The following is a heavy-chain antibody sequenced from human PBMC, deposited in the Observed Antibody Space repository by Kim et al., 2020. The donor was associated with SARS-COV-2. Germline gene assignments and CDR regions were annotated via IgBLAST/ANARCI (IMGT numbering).Heavy chain of an antibody. V-gene: IGHV4-4*02. J-gene: IGHJ5*02. CDR1: GGSISSSNW. Sequence: SETLSLTCAVSGGSISSSNWWSWVRQPPGKGLEWIGEIYHSGSTNYNPSLKSRVTISVDKSKNQFSLKLSSVTAADTAVYYCARVGAVCTRGGGGSCYSVWFDPWGQGTLVTVSS. D-gene: IGHD2-15*01. CDR2: IYHSGST. CDR3: ARVGAVCTRGGGGSCYSVWFDP.